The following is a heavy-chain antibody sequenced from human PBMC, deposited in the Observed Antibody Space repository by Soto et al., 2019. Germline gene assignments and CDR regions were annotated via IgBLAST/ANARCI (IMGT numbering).Heavy chain of an antibody. CDR2: ISGGGGST. V-gene: IGHV3-23*01. Sequence: GGSLRLSCAASGFSFSIYAMNWVRQAPGKGLEWVSGISGGGGSTYHADSVKGRFTISRDNSKNTLYLQMNSLRAEDTAVYYCAKDPTSYDSSAQFDSWGQGTLDTVSS. CDR1: GFSFSIYA. D-gene: IGHD3-22*01. J-gene: IGHJ4*02. CDR3: AKDPTSYDSSAQFDS.